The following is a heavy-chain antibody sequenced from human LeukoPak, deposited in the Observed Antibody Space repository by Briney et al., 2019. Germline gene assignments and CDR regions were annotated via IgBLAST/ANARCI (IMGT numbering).Heavy chain of an antibody. V-gene: IGHV3-11*01. D-gene: IGHD2-2*01. CDR3: ARERGGDCTTTTCRYGMDV. CDR1: GFTFSDYY. Sequence: GGSLRLSCAASGFTFSDYYMSWIRQAPGKGLEWVSYISRSGSTIYYADSVKGRFTISRDNAKNSLYLQMNSLRAEDTAVYYCARERGGDCTTTTCRYGMDVWGQGTTVTVSS. J-gene: IGHJ6*02. CDR2: ISRSGSTI.